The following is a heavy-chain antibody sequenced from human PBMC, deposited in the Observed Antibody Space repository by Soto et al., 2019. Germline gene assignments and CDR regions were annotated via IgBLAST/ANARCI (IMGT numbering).Heavy chain of an antibody. J-gene: IGHJ4*02. CDR2: ISAYNGNT. CDR1: GYTFTSYG. CDR3: ARGDEGYCSGGSCYYNY. D-gene: IGHD2-15*01. V-gene: IGHV1-18*01. Sequence: ASVKVSCKASGYTFTSYGISWVRQAPGQGLEWMGWISAYNGNTNYAQKLQGRVTMTTDTSTSTAYMELRSLRSDDTAVYYCARGDEGYCSGGSCYYNYWGQGTRVTVAS.